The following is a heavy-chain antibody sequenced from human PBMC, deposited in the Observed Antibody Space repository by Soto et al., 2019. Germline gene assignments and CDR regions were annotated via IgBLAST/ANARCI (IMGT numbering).Heavy chain of an antibody. CDR1: GCRFTSHW. J-gene: IGHJ6*02. CDR2: IYPSDSDI. CDR3: ARQDYSNYRGGMDV. V-gene: IGHV5-51*01. Sequence: GESLKISCKTSGCRFTSHWIAWVRQMPGKGLEWMGIIYPSDSDIRYRPSFQGQVTISVDKSISTAYLQWSSLKASDTATYYCARQDYSNYRGGMDVWGQGTTVTVSS. D-gene: IGHD2-2*01.